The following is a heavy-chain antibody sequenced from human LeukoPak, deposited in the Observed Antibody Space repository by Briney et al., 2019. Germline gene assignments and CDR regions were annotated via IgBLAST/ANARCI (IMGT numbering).Heavy chain of an antibody. CDR2: IYYSGST. D-gene: IGHD1-14*01. V-gene: IGHV4-39*07. J-gene: IGHJ4*02. CDR1: GGSISSSSYY. CDR3: ARDLTGSQDY. Sequence: PSETLSLTCTVSGGSISSSSYYWGWIRQPPGKGLEWIGSIYYSGSTYYNPSLKSRVTISVDTSKNQFSLKLSSVTAADTAVYYCARDLTGSQDYWGQGTLVTVSS.